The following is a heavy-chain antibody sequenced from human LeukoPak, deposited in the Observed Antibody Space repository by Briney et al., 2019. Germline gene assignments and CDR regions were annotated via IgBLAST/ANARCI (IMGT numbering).Heavy chain of an antibody. V-gene: IGHV3-66*01. D-gene: IGHD3-9*01. CDR2: IYSGGST. CDR1: GFTVSSNY. CDR3: ARKGSSFDWHLGDYYYGMDV. J-gene: IGHJ6*02. Sequence: GGPLRLSCAASGFTVSSNYMSWVRQAPGKGLEWVSVIYSGGSTYYADSVKGRFTISRDNSKNTLYLQMNSLRAEDTAVYYCARKGSSFDWHLGDYYYGMDVWGQGTTVTVSS.